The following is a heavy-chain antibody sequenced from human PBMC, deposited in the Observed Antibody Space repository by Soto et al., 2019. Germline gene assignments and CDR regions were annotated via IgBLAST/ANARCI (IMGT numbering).Heavy chain of an antibody. V-gene: IGHV3-15*07. D-gene: IGHD3-16*01. CDR1: VFTFNRAL. J-gene: IGHJ4*02. Sequence: GGSLRLSCAASVFTFNRALMNWVRQTPGKGLEWVGRIKSKINGATIDYAAPVKGRFTISRDDSENTVSLEMNSLNTEDTAVNYCTADLPDWGDYAFDYRGQGILVTV. CDR3: TADLPDWGDYAFDY. CDR2: IKSKINGATI.